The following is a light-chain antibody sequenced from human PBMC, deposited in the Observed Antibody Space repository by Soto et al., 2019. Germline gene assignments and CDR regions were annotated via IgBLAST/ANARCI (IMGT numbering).Light chain of an antibody. J-gene: IGLJ1*01. V-gene: IGLV2-8*01. CDR3: SSFAGSNNYV. CDR2: EVS. CDR1: SSDVGGYSY. Sequence: QSALTQPPSASGYPGQSVTISCTGTSSDVGGYSYVSWYQQHPGKAPKLMIYEVSERPSGVPDRFSGSNSGNTASLTVSGLQAEDEADYYCSSFAGSNNYVFRTGTKLTVL.